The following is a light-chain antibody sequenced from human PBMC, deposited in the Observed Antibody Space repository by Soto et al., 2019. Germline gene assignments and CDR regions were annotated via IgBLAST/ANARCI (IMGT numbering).Light chain of an antibody. J-gene: IGLJ2*01. V-gene: IGLV4-69*01. Sequence: QPVLTQSPSASASLGASVKLTWTLSSGHSSYAIAWHQKQPGKGPRYLMDLNNDGSHTKGDGIPDRFSGSSSGAERYLIISSLQSEDEADYYCQTWGTGFQVFGGGTKLTVL. CDR2: LNNDGSH. CDR3: QTWGTGFQV. CDR1: SGHSSYA.